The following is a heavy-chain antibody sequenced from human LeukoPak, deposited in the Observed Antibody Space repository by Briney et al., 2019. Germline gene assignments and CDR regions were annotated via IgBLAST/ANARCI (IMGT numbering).Heavy chain of an antibody. CDR1: GGSFSGYY. CDR2: IYTSGST. CDR3: ARDRMDSDAFDI. Sequence: SETLSLTCAVYGGSFSGYYWSWIRQPPGKGLEWIGRIYTSGSTNYNPSLKSRVTMSVDTSKNQFSLKLSSVTAADTAVYYCARDRMDSDAFDIWGQGTMVTVSS. V-gene: IGHV4-4*07. J-gene: IGHJ3*02. D-gene: IGHD3/OR15-3a*01.